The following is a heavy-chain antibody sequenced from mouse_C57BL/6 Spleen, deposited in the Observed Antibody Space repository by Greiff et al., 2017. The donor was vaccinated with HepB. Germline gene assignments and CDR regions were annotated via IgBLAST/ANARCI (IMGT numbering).Heavy chain of an antibody. CDR2: INPNNGGT. J-gene: IGHJ4*01. D-gene: IGHD1-1*01. Sequence: VQLQQSGPELVKPGASVKISCKASGYTFTDYYMNWVKQSHGKSLEWIGDINPNNGGTSYNQKFKGKATLTVDKYSSTAYMELRSLTSEDSAVYYCARSLTVPYAMDYWGQGTSVTVSS. V-gene: IGHV1-26*01. CDR1: GYTFTDYY. CDR3: ARSLTVPYAMDY.